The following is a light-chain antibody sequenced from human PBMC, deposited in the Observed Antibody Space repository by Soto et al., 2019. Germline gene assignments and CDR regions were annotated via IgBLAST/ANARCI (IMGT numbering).Light chain of an antibody. Sequence: DVLMTQSPLSLPVTLGQPASISCRSSQGLVYIDGDTYLSWFHQRPGQSPRRLIYMVSQRDSGVPDRFSGSGSGTDFTLEISRVDPEDVGVYYCMQGTLWPRTFGQGTKVEI. J-gene: IGKJ1*01. CDR1: QGLVYIDGDTY. V-gene: IGKV2-30*01. CDR3: MQGTLWPRT. CDR2: MVS.